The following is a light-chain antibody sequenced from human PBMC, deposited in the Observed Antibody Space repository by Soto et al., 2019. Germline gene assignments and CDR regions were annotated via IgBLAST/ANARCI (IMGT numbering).Light chain of an antibody. Sequence: EIVLTQSPGTLSLSPGERATLSCRASQHIGSSYLAWYQQKPGQAPRLLIFGASNRATGIPDRFSGSGSGTDFTLTISRLEPEDFAVYYCQQYGGSPRTFGQGTKLEIK. CDR1: QHIGSSY. V-gene: IGKV3-20*01. J-gene: IGKJ2*01. CDR3: QQYGGSPRT. CDR2: GAS.